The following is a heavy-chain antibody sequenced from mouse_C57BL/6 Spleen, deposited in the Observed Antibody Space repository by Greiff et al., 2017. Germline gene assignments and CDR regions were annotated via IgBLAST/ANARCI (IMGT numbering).Heavy chain of an antibody. Sequence: VKLLESGAELVKPGASVKISCKASGYAFSSYWMNWVQQRPGKGLEWIGQICPGDGDTNYNGTFKGKATLTADKSSSTAYMQLSSLTSEDSAVYFCARSRLDYAMDYWGQGTSVTVSS. CDR3: ARSRLDYAMDY. D-gene: IGHD2-4*01. J-gene: IGHJ4*01. V-gene: IGHV1-80*01. CDR1: GYAFSSYW. CDR2: ICPGDGDT.